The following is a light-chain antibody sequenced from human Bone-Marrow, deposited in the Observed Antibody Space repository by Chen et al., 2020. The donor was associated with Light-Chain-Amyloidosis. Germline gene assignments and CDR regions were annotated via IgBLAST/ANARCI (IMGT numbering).Light chain of an antibody. J-gene: IGLJ1*01. Sequence: QSALTQPAAVSGSPGQSITISCTATSSAVGGDNPVSWYQQHPDQAPKLMIYEVTNRPSWVPDRFSGSKSDNTASLPISGLQTKDEADYFCSSYTIANYLVFGSGTRVTVL. CDR1: SSAVGGDNP. V-gene: IGLV2-14*01. CDR2: EVT. CDR3: SSYTIANYLV.